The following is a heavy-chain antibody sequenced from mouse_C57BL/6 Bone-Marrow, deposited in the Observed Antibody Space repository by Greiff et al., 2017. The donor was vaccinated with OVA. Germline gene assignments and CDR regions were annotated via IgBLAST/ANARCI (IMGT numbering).Heavy chain of an antibody. CDR3: TTRGRYYVDY. CDR1: GFNIKDDY. V-gene: IGHV14-4*01. J-gene: IGHJ2*01. CDR2: IDPENGDT. Sequence: EVQLQQSGAELVRPGASVKLSCTASGFNIKDDYMHWVKQRPEQGLEWIGWIDPENGDTEYASKFQGKATITADTSSNTAYLQLSSLTSEDTAVYYCTTRGRYYVDYWGQGTTLTVSS.